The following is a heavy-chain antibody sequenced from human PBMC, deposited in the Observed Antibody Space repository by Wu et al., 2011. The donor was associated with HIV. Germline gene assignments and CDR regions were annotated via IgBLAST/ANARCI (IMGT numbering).Heavy chain of an antibody. CDR3: ATMATIFSLSN. Sequence: QVQLVQSGAEVKKPGSSVKVSCKASGGTFSTYGISWVRQAPGQGLEWMGGIIPILGTVKYAQKFQGRVTITADKSTSTAYMELSSLTSEDTAVYYCATMATIFSLSNWGQGTLVTVSS. J-gene: IGHJ4*02. D-gene: IGHD5-24*01. V-gene: IGHV1-69*14. CDR1: GGTFSTYG. CDR2: IIPILGTV.